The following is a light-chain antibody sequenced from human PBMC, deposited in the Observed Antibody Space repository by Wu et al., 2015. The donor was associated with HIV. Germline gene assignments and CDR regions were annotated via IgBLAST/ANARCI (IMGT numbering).Light chain of an antibody. CDR2: GAS. J-gene: IGKJ2*01. CDR1: QSVTYNY. CDR3: QQYGDSPLT. Sequence: IVMTQSPGTLSLSPGETATLSCKASQSVTYNYLAWYLQRPGQPPRLLIYGASNRATDISDRLSGSGSGSSFTLTITTVEPDDFGVYYCQQYGDSPLTFGQGTQLE. V-gene: IGKV3-20*01.